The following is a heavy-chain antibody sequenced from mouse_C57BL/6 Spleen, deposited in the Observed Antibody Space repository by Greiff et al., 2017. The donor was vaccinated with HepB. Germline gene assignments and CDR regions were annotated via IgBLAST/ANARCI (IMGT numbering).Heavy chain of an antibody. CDR3: AKPEGAY. V-gene: IGHV1-26*01. Sequence: VQLQQSGPELVKPGASVKISCKASGYTFTDYYMNWVKQSHGKSLEWIGDINPNNGGTSYNQKFKGKATLTVDKSSSTAYMELRSLTSEDSAVYYCAKPEGAYWGQGTLVTVSA. CDR2: INPNNGGT. J-gene: IGHJ3*01. CDR1: GYTFTDYY.